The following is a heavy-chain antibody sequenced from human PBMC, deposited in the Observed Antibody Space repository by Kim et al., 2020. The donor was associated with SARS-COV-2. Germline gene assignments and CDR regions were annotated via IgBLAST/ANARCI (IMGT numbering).Heavy chain of an antibody. CDR3: ARIRAPIVAMDV. CDR2: IDWDDDK. CDR1: GFSLSTSGMC. Sequence: SGPTLLKPTQTLTLTCTFSGFSLSTSGMCVSWIRQPPGKALEWLARIDWDDDKYYSTSLKTRLTISKDTSKNQVVLTMTNMDPVDTATYYCARIRAPIVAMDVWGQGTTVTVSS. J-gene: IGHJ6*02. V-gene: IGHV2-70*11. D-gene: IGHD3-22*01.